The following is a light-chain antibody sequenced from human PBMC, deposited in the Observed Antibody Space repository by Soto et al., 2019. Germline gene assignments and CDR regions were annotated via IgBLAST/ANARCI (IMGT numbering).Light chain of an antibody. J-gene: IGKJ1*01. Sequence: DIQMTQSPSSLPASIGDRVAITCWASQRLDNCLAWYQQKPGKAPKLLIYDVSSLESGVPSRFSGSGSETEFTLTISRLQPDDFATYYCQHYNSYSEAFGQGTKVDIK. CDR2: DVS. CDR3: QHYNSYSEA. CDR1: QRLDNC. V-gene: IGKV1-5*01.